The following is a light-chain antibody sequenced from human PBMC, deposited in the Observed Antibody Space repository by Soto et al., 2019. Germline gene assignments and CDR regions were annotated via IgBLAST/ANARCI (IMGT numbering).Light chain of an antibody. CDR1: QGISSY. CDR3: QQLSSYPLT. CDR2: GAS. V-gene: IGKV1-9*01. J-gene: IGKJ4*01. Sequence: DIQLTQSPSFLSASVGDRVTITCRASQGISSYLAWYQQKAGKAPKLLIYGASTLQSGVPSRFRGSGSGTEFTLTINSLQPEDVATYYCQQLSSYPLTFGGGTKVEIK.